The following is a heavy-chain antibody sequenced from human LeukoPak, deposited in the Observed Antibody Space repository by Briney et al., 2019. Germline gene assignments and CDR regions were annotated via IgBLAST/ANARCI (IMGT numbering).Heavy chain of an antibody. V-gene: IGHV3-23*01. CDR2: ISGRGSST. J-gene: IGHJ3*02. CDR3: AATLARDAFDI. D-gene: IGHD2/OR15-2a*01. CDR1: GFIFSSYA. Sequence: PGGSLRLSCAASGFIFSSYAMNWVRRAPGKGLEWVSAISGRGSSTYYADSVKGRFTISRDNSKNTLYLQMNSLRAEDTAVYYCAATLARDAFDIWGQGTMVTVSS.